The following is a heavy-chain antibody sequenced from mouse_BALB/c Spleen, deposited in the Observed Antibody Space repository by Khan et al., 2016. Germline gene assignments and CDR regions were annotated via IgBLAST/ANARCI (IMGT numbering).Heavy chain of an antibody. D-gene: IGHD2-4*01. Sequence: VRLQQSGAELVKPGASVKLSCTASGFNIKDTYMHWVKQRPEQGLEWIGRIDPANGNTKYDPKFQGKATITADTSSNTAYLQLSSMTSEDTAVYSCARSPCDYDVGFAYWGQGTLVTVSA. CDR1: GFNIKDTY. J-gene: IGHJ3*01. V-gene: IGHV14-3*02. CDR2: IDPANGNT. CDR3: ARSPCDYDVGFAY.